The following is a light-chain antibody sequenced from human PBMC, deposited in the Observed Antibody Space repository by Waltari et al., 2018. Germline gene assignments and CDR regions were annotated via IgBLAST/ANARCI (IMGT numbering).Light chain of an antibody. CDR1: QDINNF. V-gene: IGKV1-33*01. CDR3: QQYNTLPVT. J-gene: IGKJ4*01. Sequence: MQVTQSPSSLSASVGDRVTITCQANQDINNFLNWYQQKPGKAPKVVIFDAFKLATGVPSRFSGGGSGTDFTFTISSLQPEDIATYYCQQYNTLPVTFGGGTKVEIK. CDR2: DAF.